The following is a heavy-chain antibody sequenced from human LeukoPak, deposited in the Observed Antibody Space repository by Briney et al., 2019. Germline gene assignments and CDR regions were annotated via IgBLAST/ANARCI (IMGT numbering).Heavy chain of an antibody. CDR3: ARARELATIEAHWFDP. J-gene: IGHJ5*02. CDR2: INHSGST. CDR1: GGSFSGYY. D-gene: IGHD5-24*01. Sequence: SETLSLTCAGYGGSFSGYYWSWIRQPPGKGLEWIGEINHSGSTNYHPSLKSRVTISVDPPKHQFSLKLSSVTAANPAVSSCARARELATIEAHWFDPWGQGTLVTVSS. V-gene: IGHV4-34*01.